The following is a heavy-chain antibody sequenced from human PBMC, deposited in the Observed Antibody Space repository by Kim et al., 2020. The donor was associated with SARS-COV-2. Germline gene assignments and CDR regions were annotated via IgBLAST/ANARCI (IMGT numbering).Heavy chain of an antibody. CDR1: GFTFSSYG. D-gene: IGHD3-10*01. Sequence: GGSLRLSCAASGFTFSSYGMHWVRQAPGKGLEWVAVISYDGSNKYYADSVKGRFTISRDNSKNTLYLQMNSLRAEDTAVYYCARGLGSVRGAALWFDPWGQGTLVTVSS. CDR2: ISYDGSNK. CDR3: ARGLGSVRGAALWFDP. V-gene: IGHV3-33*05. J-gene: IGHJ5*02.